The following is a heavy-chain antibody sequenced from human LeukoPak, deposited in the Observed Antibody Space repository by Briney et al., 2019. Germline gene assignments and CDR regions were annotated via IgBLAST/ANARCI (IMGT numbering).Heavy chain of an antibody. CDR3: GKDRNYCSSTSCYILYHFDY. D-gene: IGHD2-2*02. V-gene: IGHV1-2*02. CDR2: INPNSGGT. J-gene: IGHJ4*02. CDR1: GYTFTGYY. Sequence: GASVKDSCKASGYTFTGYYMHWVRQAPGQGLEWMGWINPNSGGTNYAQKFQGRVTMTRDTSISTAYMELSRLRSDATAVYYCGKDRNYCSSTSCYILYHFDYWGQGTLVTVSS.